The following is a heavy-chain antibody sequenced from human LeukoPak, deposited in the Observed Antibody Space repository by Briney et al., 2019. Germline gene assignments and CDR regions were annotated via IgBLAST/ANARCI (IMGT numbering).Heavy chain of an antibody. J-gene: IGHJ4*02. D-gene: IGHD3-10*01. V-gene: IGHV3-15*04. CDR1: GFSFTDAW. Sequence: GGSLRLSCVGSGFSFTDAWMSWVRQIPGKGLEWVGRIESKTDGETTDYATPVKDRFIISRDDSTNTLYLQMNCLKSEDTAVYYCSTYGSGRKFDYWGQGTLVTVSS. CDR2: IESKTDGETT. CDR3: STYGSGRKFDY.